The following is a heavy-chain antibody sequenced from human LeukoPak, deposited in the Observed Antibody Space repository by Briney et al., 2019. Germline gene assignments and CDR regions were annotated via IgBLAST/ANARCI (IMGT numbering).Heavy chain of an antibody. D-gene: IGHD3-22*01. CDR1: GYTFTSYY. CDR2: ISPSGGST. J-gene: IGHJ4*02. Sequence: ASVKVSCKASGYTFTSYYMHWVRQAPGQGLEWMGIISPSGGSTSYAQKFQGRVTMTRDTSTSTVYMELSSLRSEDTAVYYCARDQEDYYDSSGYDYWGQGTLVTVSS. V-gene: IGHV1-46*01. CDR3: ARDQEDYYDSSGYDY.